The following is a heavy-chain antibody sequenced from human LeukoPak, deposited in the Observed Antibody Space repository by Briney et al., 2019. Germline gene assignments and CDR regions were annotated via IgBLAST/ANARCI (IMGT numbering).Heavy chain of an antibody. CDR3: ARGPYSYDSSGAFDI. CDR2: INHSGST. J-gene: IGHJ3*02. Sequence: SETLSLTCTVSGYSISSGYYWGWIRQPPGKGLEWIGEINHSGSTNYNPSLKSRVTISVDTSKNQFSLKLSSVTAADTAVYFCARGPYSYDSSGAFDIWGQGTMVTVSS. D-gene: IGHD3-22*01. V-gene: IGHV4-38-2*02. CDR1: GYSISSGYY.